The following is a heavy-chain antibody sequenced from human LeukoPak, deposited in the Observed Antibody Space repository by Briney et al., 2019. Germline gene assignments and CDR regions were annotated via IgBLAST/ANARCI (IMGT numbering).Heavy chain of an antibody. V-gene: IGHV3-74*03. CDR2: INNAGRET. CDR1: GFSVRRNY. J-gene: IGHJ4*02. CDR3: ARGSFGPDY. Sequence: PGGSLRLSCAASGFSVRRNYMSWVRQVPGEGLVWVSRINNAGRETMYADSVKGRFTISRDNARNTLYLQMNSLRADDTAVYYCARGSFGPDYWGQGTLVTVSS. D-gene: IGHD3-10*01.